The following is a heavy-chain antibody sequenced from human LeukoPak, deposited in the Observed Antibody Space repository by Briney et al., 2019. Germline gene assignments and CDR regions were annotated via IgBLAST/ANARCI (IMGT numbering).Heavy chain of an antibody. Sequence: SETLSLICTVAGGSISSYYWWWIRQPAGRGLEWIGRIYTSGSTNYNPSLKSRVTMSVDTSKNQFSLKLSSVTAADTAVYYCARDTSSWYGNYYYYMDVWGKGTTVTVS. D-gene: IGHD6-13*01. J-gene: IGHJ6*03. V-gene: IGHV4-4*07. CDR3: ARDTSSWYGNYYYYMDV. CDR1: GGSISSYY. CDR2: IYTSGST.